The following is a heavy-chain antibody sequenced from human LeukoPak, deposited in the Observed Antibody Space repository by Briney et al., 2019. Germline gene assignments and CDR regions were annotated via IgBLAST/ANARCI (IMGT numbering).Heavy chain of an antibody. D-gene: IGHD6-6*01. CDR1: GFTLLNYV. J-gene: IGHJ5*01. CDR3: ARQRISARADRGNKWCDA. CDR2: ISSSSSYI. Sequence: PGGSLPQTLAACGFTLLNYVFRWGRQAPGKGLEWVSSISSSSSYIYYADSLKGRFPISRDNAKHSLYLSMNSLRTEDTAVYNCARQRISARADRGNKWCDAWG. V-gene: IGHV3-21*01.